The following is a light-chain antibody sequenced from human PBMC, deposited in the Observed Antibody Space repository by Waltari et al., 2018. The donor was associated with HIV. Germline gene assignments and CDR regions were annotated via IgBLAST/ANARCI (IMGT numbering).Light chain of an antibody. CDR3: QQYYTTPFT. CDR1: QSVLHSSNTKNY. Sequence: DIVMTQSPDSLTVSLGETATINCKSSQSVLHSSNTKNYLVWYQQKPGQPPQVLIYWSSMRESAGPDRFSGSGSETDFTLTISGLQAEDAAVYYCQQYYTTPFTFGQGTRLEIK. CDR2: WSS. J-gene: IGKJ2*01. V-gene: IGKV4-1*01.